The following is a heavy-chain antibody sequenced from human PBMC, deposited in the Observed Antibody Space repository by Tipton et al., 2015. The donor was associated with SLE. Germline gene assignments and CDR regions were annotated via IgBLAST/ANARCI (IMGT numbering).Heavy chain of an antibody. V-gene: IGHV4-39*07. Sequence: TLSLPCTVSGGCIRSSSYYWGWIRPPPGEGVGWSGSSYYSGSTYYNPSLKSRVTISVDTSKNQFSLKLSSVTAADTAVYYCARIGYRAYFQHWGQGTLVTVSS. D-gene: IGHD6-25*01. J-gene: IGHJ1*01. CDR3: ARIGYRAYFQH. CDR2: SYYSGST. CDR1: GGCIRSSSYY.